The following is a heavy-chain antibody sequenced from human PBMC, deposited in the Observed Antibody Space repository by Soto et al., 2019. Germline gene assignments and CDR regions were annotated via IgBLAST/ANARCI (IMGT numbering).Heavy chain of an antibody. J-gene: IGHJ4*02. CDR1: GGSFSGYY. CDR2: INHSGST. Sequence: PSETLSLTCAVYGGSFSGYYWSWIRQPPGKGLEWIGEINHSGSTNYNPSLKSRVTISVDTSKNQFSLKLSSVTAADTAVYYCARVGVTTVVKGIDYWGQGTLVTVS. CDR3: ARVGVTTVVKGIDY. V-gene: IGHV4-34*01. D-gene: IGHD4-17*01.